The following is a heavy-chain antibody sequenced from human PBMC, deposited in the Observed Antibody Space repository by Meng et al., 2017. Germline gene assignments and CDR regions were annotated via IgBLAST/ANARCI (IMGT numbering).Heavy chain of an antibody. CDR3: AGGLMVNDY. D-gene: IGHD3-10*01. J-gene: IGHJ4*02. CDR2: ISYDGSNK. CDR1: GFTFSSYA. V-gene: IGHV3-30*04. Sequence: QVESGESGGGVFQPWRSRRLSCAASGFTFSSYAMHWVRQAPGKGLEWVAVISYDGSNKYYADSVKGRFTISRDNSKNTLYLQMNSLRAEDTAVYYCAGGLMVNDYWGQGTLVTVPS.